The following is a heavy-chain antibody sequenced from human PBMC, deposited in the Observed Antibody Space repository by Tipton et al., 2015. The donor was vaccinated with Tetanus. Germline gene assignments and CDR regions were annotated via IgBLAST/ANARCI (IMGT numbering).Heavy chain of an antibody. CDR2: IYYSGST. J-gene: IGHJ6*02. D-gene: IGHD3-10*01. V-gene: IGHV4-59*01. CDR3: ARPYYYGSGSPDRYGMDV. CDR1: GGSISSYY. Sequence: LRLSCTVSGGSISSYYWSWIRQPPGKGLEWIGYIYYSGSTNYNPSLKSRVTISVDTSKNQFSLKLSSVTAADTAVYYCARPYYYGSGSPDRYGMDVWGQGTTVTVSS.